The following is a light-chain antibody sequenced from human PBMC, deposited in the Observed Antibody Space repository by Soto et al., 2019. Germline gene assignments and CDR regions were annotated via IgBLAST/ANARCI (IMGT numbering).Light chain of an antibody. V-gene: IGKV1-27*01. Sequence: IQMTQSPLSLSASAGDKVTITCRASQAIRNNLAWYQQKPGKVPTLLIYAASTLQSGVPSRFSGSGSGTDLSLTISSLQPEDVATYYGQKYYSVAFTFGPANKVEIK. CDR1: QAIRNN. J-gene: IGKJ3*01. CDR2: AAS. CDR3: QKYYSVAFT.